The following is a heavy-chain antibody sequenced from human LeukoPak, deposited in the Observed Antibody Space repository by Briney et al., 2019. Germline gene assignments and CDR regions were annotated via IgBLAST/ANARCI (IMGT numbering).Heavy chain of an antibody. Sequence: GGSLRLSCAASGFTFTTYVRTWVRQAPGKGLEWVSAITHNAAATHYADSVKGRFTNSRDNSKNTLYLQMNSLRVEDTAVYYCARSRDGYNILDYWGQGTLVTVSS. V-gene: IGHV3-23*01. J-gene: IGHJ4*02. CDR1: GFTFTTYV. D-gene: IGHD5-24*01. CDR2: ITHNAAAT. CDR3: ARSRDGYNILDY.